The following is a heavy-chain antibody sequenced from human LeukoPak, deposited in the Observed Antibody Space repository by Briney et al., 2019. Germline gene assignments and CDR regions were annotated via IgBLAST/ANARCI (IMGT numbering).Heavy chain of an antibody. Sequence: PSETLSLTCTVSGGSISSSSYYWGWIRQPPGKGLEWIGSIYYSGSTYYNPSLKSRVTISVDTSKNQFSLKLSSVTAADTAVYYCARFPAYYYGSGSYLRGYYFDYWGQGTLVTVSS. CDR2: IYYSGST. D-gene: IGHD3-10*01. V-gene: IGHV4-39*07. CDR3: ARFPAYYYGSGSYLRGYYFDY. J-gene: IGHJ4*02. CDR1: GGSISSSSYY.